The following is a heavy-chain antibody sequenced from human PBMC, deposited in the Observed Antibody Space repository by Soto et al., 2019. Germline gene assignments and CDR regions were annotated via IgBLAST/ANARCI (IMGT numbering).Heavy chain of an antibody. CDR2: MNPNSGNT. CDR3: ARGFNTVTTRYYYYYYGMDV. CDR1: GYTFTSYD. Sequence: ASVKVSCKASGYTFTSYDINWVRQATGQGLEWMGWMNPNSGNTGYAQKFQGRVTMTRNTSISTAYMELSSLRSEDTSVYYCARGFNTVTTRYYYYYYGMDVWGQGTTVTVSS. J-gene: IGHJ6*02. V-gene: IGHV1-8*01. D-gene: IGHD4-4*01.